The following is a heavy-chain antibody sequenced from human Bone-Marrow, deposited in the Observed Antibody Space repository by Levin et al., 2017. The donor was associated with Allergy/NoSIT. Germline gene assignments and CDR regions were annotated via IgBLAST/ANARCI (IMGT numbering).Heavy chain of an antibody. Sequence: QAGGSLRLSCASSGFTFSSYAMTWVRQAPGKGLEWVSSISESGSATYYADSVKGRFTISRDNSKNTLYLQMNNLRAEDTALYYCARLRTFDVWGQGRMVTVSS. CDR2: ISESGSAT. CDR1: GFTFSSYA. J-gene: IGHJ3*01. V-gene: IGHV3-23*01. D-gene: IGHD2-8*01. CDR3: ARLRTFDV.